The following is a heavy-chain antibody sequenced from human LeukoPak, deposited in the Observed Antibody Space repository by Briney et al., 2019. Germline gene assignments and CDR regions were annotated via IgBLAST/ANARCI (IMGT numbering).Heavy chain of an antibody. CDR3: ARAPITMIVVAGPYYFDY. V-gene: IGHV4-59*01. Sequence: SETLPHTCSVSGGPLSSYYWSWIRQPPAKGLEWIGYNYYSGSTNYNPSLKSRVTISVDTSKNQFSLKLSSVTAADTAVYYCARAPITMIVVAGPYYFDYWGQGTLVTVS. J-gene: IGHJ4*02. CDR1: GGPLSSYY. CDR2: NYYSGST. D-gene: IGHD3-22*01.